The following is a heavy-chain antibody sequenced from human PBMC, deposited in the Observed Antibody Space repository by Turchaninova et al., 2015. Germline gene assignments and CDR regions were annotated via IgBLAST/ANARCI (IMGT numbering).Heavy chain of an antibody. Sequence: QVQLQESGPGLVKPSETLSLTCTVSGGPISGYYWSGIRQPPGKGLEGIGYIYCRVPSNYNASLKSRVTISVDTSKNQFSRKLSSVTAADTAVYYCARGGRYCSGGSCYPFDYWGQGTLVTVSS. V-gene: IGHV4-59*01. CDR2: IYCRVPS. D-gene: IGHD2-15*01. CDR1: GGPISGYY. J-gene: IGHJ4*02. CDR3: ARGGRYCSGGSCYPFDY.